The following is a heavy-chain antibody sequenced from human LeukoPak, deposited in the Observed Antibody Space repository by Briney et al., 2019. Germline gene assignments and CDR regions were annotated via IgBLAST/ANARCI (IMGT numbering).Heavy chain of an antibody. V-gene: IGHV4-30-4*08. Sequence: SETLSITCAVYGGSFSGYYWSWMRQPPGKGLEWIGYIYYSGSNYYNPSLKSRVTISVDTSKNQFSLKLSSVTAADTAVYYCARDRRDYSNYDYWGQGTLVTVPS. CDR2: IYYSGSN. D-gene: IGHD4-11*01. CDR3: ARDRRDYSNYDY. J-gene: IGHJ4*02. CDR1: GGSFSGYY.